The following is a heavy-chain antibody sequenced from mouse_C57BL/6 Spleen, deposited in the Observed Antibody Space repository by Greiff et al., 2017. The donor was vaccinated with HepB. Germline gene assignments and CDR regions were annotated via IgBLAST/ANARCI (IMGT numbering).Heavy chain of an antibody. J-gene: IGHJ1*03. CDR3: ARSFTTVVGTGYFDV. D-gene: IGHD1-1*01. CDR1: GYTFTSYW. V-gene: IGHV1-72*01. CDR2: IDPNSGGT. Sequence: QVQLQQSGAELVKPGASVKLSCKASGYTFTSYWMHWVKQRPGRGLEWIGRIDPNSGGTKYNEKFKSKATLTVDKPSSTAYMQLSSLTSEDSAVYYCARSFTTVVGTGYFDVWGTGTTVTVSS.